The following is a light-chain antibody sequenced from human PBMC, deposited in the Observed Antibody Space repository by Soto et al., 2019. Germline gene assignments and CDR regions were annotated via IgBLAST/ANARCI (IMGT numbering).Light chain of an antibody. CDR2: ENN. Sequence: QSVLTQPPSVSAAPGQKVTISCSGSSFNIGNNYVSWYQQLPGTAPKLLIYENNKRPSGIPDRFSGSKSGTSGTLGITGLQTGDEADYYCGTWDSSLSAGVFGGGTQLTVL. J-gene: IGLJ2*01. CDR1: SFNIGNNY. CDR3: GTWDSSLSAGV. V-gene: IGLV1-51*02.